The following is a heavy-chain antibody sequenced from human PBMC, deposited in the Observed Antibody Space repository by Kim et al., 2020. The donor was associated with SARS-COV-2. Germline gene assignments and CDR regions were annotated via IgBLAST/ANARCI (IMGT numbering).Heavy chain of an antibody. V-gene: IGHV1-46*01. CDR3: AREPKYCSSTSCYVHNWFDP. CDR2: INPSGGST. J-gene: IGHJ5*02. D-gene: IGHD2-2*01. Sequence: ASVKVSCKAXGYTFTSYYMHWVRQAPGQGLEWMGIINPSGGSTSYAQKFQGRVTMTRDTSTSTVYMELSSLRSEDTAVYYCAREPKYCSSTSCYVHNWFDPWGQGTLVTVSS. CDR1: GYTFTSYY.